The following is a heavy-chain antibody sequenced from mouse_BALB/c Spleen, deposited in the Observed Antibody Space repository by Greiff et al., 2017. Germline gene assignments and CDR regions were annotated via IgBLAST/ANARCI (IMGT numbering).Heavy chain of an antibody. Sequence: VQRVESGPELVKPGALVKISCKASGYTFTSYDINWVKQRPGQGLEWIGWIYPGDGSTKYNEKFKGKATLTADKSTSTAYMQLSSLTSENSAVYVCARSPGTAGGFDVWGAGTTVTVSS. V-gene: IGHV1S56*01. CDR3: ARSPGTAGGFDV. J-gene: IGHJ1*01. D-gene: IGHD4-1*01. CDR2: IYPGDGST. CDR1: GYTFTSYD.